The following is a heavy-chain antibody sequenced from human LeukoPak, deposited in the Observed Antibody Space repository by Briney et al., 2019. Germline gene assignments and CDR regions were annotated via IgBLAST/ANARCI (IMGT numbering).Heavy chain of an antibody. Sequence: PSETLSLTCAVSGYSISSSNWWGWIRQPPGKGLEWIGYIYYSGSTNYNPSLKSRVTISVDTSKNQFSLKLSSVTAADTAVYYCARGGYYDSSGYSIDYWGQGTLVTVSS. CDR1: GYSISSSNW. CDR2: IYYSGST. CDR3: ARGGYYDSSGYSIDY. D-gene: IGHD3-22*01. J-gene: IGHJ4*02. V-gene: IGHV4-28*03.